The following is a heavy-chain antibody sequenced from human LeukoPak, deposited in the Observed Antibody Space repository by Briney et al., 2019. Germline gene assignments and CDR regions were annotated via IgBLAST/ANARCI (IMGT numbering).Heavy chain of an antibody. J-gene: IGHJ4*02. CDR2: IYSGGST. CDR1: GFTFSSYG. D-gene: IGHD4-11*01. Sequence: GGSLRLSCAASGFTFSSYGMHWVRQAPGKGLEWVSVIYSGGSTYYADSVKGRFTISRDNSKNTLYLQMNSLRAEDTAVYYCARWSTTGLDYWGQGTLVTVSS. CDR3: ARWSTTGLDY. V-gene: IGHV3-66*01.